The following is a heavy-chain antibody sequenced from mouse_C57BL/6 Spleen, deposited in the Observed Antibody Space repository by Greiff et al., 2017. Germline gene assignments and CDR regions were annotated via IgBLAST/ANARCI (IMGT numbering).Heavy chain of an antibody. CDR3: TRGLYYSNWYFDV. Sequence: QVQLKQSGAELVRPGASVTLSCKASGYTFTDYEMHWVKQTPVHGLEWIGAIDPETGGTAYNQKFKGKAILTADKSSSTAYMELRSLTSEDSAVYYCTRGLYYSNWYFDVWGTGTTVTVSS. CDR1: GYTFTDYE. V-gene: IGHV1-15*01. CDR2: IDPETGGT. D-gene: IGHD2-5*01. J-gene: IGHJ1*03.